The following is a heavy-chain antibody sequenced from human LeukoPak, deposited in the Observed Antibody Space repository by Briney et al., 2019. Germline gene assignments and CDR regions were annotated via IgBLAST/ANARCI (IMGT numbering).Heavy chain of an antibody. V-gene: IGHV4-61*08. D-gene: IGHD3-10*01. CDR2: IYHSGST. Sequence: SETLSLTCTVSGGSISSGGYYWSWIRQPPGKGLEWIGYIYHSGSTYYNPSLKSRVTISVDTSKNQFSLKLSSVTAADTAVYYCARHRRIVHGSGSYYLNWFDPWGQGTLVTVSS. CDR3: ARHRRIVHGSGSYYLNWFDP. CDR1: GGSISSGGYY. J-gene: IGHJ5*02.